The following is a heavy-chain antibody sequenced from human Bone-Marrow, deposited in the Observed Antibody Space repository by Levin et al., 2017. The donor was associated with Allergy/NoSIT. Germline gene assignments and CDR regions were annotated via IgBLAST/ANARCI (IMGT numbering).Heavy chain of an antibody. CDR3: ERQTDSGDSSGEL. V-gene: IGHV4-4*02. Sequence: SETLSLTCVVSGGSISSSHWWSWVRQPPGKGLEWIGEIYHSGSTYYNPSLKSRVTTSVDTSRNQFSLNLYSVTAADTAIYFCERQTDSGDSSGELWGQGTLVSVSS. CDR2: IYHSGST. CDR1: GGSISSSHW. D-gene: IGHD5-18*01. J-gene: IGHJ4*02.